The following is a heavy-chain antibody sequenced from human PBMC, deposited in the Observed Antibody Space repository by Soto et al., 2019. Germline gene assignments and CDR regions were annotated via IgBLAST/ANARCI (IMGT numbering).Heavy chain of an antibody. J-gene: IGHJ2*01. CDR2: IHNSGTT. CDR1: GGSISRSVYY. CDR3: ARDPIVRGVVGWYFDL. D-gene: IGHD3-10*01. Sequence: QVQLQESGPGLVKPSQTLSLTCAVSGGSISRSVYYCNWIRQHPGKGLEWIGYIHNSGTTYYNPPLKRRLTFSXATVTXXFSLKLRSVTTADTAVYYCARDPIVRGVVGWYFDLWGRGTLVTVSS. V-gene: IGHV4-31*11.